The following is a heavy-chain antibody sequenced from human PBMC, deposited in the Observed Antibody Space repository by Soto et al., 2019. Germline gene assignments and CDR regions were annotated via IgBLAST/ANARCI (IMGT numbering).Heavy chain of an antibody. CDR1: GFTFSYYW. Sequence: EVRLVESEGGLVQPGGSLSLSCAASGFTFSYYWMHWVRQAPGQGLLWVSRIHSDGSSTTYAASVKGRFTTSRDNAKNTVSLPMTSLRVEDTGVYFCARGDRGAFDLWGQGTMVTVSS. CDR3: ARGDRGAFDL. CDR2: IHSDGSST. J-gene: IGHJ3*01. V-gene: IGHV3-74*01. D-gene: IGHD2-21*02.